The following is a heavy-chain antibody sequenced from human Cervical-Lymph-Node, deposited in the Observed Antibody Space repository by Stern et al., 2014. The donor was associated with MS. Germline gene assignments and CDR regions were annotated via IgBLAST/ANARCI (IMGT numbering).Heavy chain of an antibody. D-gene: IGHD2-15*01. Sequence: QDQLVQSGAEVKKPGASVKVSCKASGYTFTSYYMHWVRQAPGQGLEWMGIINPSGGSTSYAQKFQGRVTMTRDTSTSTVYMELSSLRSEDTAVYYCARGYCSGGSCSTDFDYWGQGTLVTVSS. CDR1: GYTFTSYY. J-gene: IGHJ4*02. CDR2: INPSGGST. CDR3: ARGYCSGGSCSTDFDY. V-gene: IGHV1-46*01.